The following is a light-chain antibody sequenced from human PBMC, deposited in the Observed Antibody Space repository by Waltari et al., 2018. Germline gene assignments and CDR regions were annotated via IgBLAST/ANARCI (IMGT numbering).Light chain of an antibody. CDR2: TVS. J-gene: IGKJ2*01. CDR3: LQDHTYPHT. Sequence: AIQMTQSPASLSASVGYSVTITCRASQGVGNNLAWYQQKPGKAPKLLIYTVSTLQTGVPSRFSGSGSGTAFTLTISSLHPEDFATYYCLQDHTYPHTFGQGTKLEIK. CDR1: QGVGNN. V-gene: IGKV1-6*01.